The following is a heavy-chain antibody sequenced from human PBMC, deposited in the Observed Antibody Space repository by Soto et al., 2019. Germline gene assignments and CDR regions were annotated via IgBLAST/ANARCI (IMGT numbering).Heavy chain of an antibody. J-gene: IGHJ4*02. CDR2: ISNDGINR. CDR3: AKAIYDTGVDDY. D-gene: IGHD7-27*01. V-gene: IGHV3-30*18. Sequence: QVQVVESGGGVVQPGTSLRLSCVASGFSFKSYGMHWVRQDPGKGLEWVALISNDGINRYYEDSVKGRFTVSRDNSKNTVSMQMNSLRPEDTVLYYCAKAIYDTGVDDYWGQGTHVIVSS. CDR1: GFSFKSYG.